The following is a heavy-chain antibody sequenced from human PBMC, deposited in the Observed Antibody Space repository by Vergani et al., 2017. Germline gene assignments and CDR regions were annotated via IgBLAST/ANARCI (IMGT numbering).Heavy chain of an antibody. CDR3: TRQWAVVAANNWFDP. CDR2: IYYSRST. V-gene: IGHV4-39*01. D-gene: IGHD2-15*01. CDR1: NDSVSNTFYY. J-gene: IGHJ5*02. Sequence: QVQLEESGPGLVKPSETLSLTCTVSNDSVSNTFYYWGWIRQTTGKGLVWIGSIYYSRSTYYNPSLERRVTMSVDTSKSQFSLKLSSVTAADTAVYYCTRQWAVVAANNWFDPCGQGTLVTVSS.